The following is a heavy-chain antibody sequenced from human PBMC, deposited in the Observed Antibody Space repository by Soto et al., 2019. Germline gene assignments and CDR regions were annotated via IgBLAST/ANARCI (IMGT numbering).Heavy chain of an antibody. CDR3: AGEVLGSSSGRYYYYGMDV. Sequence: QVQLVQSGAEVKKPGASVKVSCKASGYTFTSYYMHWVRQAPGQGLEWMGIINPSGGSTSYAQKFQGRVTVTRDTSTSTVYMELSSLRSEDTAVYYCAGEVLGSSSGRYYYYGMDVWGQGTTVTVSS. CDR1: GYTFTSYY. D-gene: IGHD6-6*01. V-gene: IGHV1-46*01. CDR2: INPSGGST. J-gene: IGHJ6*02.